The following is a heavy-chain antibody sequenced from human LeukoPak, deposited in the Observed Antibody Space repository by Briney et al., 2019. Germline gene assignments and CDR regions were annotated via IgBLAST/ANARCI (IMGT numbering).Heavy chain of an antibody. J-gene: IGHJ5*02. Sequence: GGSLRLSCAASGFTFSSYAMSWVRQAPGKGLEWVAVISYDGSNKYYADSVKGRFTISRDNSKNTLYLQMNSLRAEDTAVYYCARDRYYYGSGSYSSTWFDPWGQGTLVTVSS. V-gene: IGHV3-30*04. D-gene: IGHD3-10*01. CDR1: GFTFSSYA. CDR3: ARDRYYYGSGSYSSTWFDP. CDR2: ISYDGSNK.